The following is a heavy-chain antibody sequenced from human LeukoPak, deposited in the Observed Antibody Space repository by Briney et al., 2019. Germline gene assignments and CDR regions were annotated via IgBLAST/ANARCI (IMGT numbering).Heavy chain of an antibody. J-gene: IGHJ3*02. D-gene: IGHD1-26*01. Sequence: GGSLRLSCAAPGFTFSSYGMHWVRQAPGKGLEWVAVIWYNGDNKYYADSVKGRFTISRDNSKNTLYLQMYSLRAEDTAVYYCARAGSGSHPKELGAFDIWGQGTMVTVSS. CDR2: IWYNGDNK. CDR1: GFTFSSYG. V-gene: IGHV3-33*01. CDR3: ARAGSGSHPKELGAFDI.